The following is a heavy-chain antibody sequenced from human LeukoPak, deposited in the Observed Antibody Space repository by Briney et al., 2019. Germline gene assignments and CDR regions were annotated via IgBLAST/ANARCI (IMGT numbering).Heavy chain of an antibody. V-gene: IGHV3-13*01. CDR2: IGTAGDT. Sequence: GGSLRLSCAASGFTLSSYDMHWVRQATGKGLEWVSAIGTAGDTYYPGSVKGRFTISRENAKSSLYLQMNSLRAGDTAVYYCVRGRLVRGVISFHPPDYWGQGTLVTVSS. CDR1: GFTLSSYD. D-gene: IGHD3-10*01. CDR3: VRGRLVRGVISFHPPDY. J-gene: IGHJ4*02.